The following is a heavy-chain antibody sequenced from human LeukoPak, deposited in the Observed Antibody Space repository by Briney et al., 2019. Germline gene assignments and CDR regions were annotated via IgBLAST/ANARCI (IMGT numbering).Heavy chain of an antibody. CDR2: IYSGGST. D-gene: IGHD6-19*01. CDR3: AISAVAGTEVVADY. CDR1: GFSVSSIY. Sequence: GGSLRLSCTASGFSVSSIYMSWVRQAPGKGLEWVSVIYSGGSTYYADSVKGRFTISRDNSKNTLYLQMNGLRAEDTAVYYCAISAVAGTEVVADYWGQGTLVTVSS. J-gene: IGHJ4*02. V-gene: IGHV3-53*01.